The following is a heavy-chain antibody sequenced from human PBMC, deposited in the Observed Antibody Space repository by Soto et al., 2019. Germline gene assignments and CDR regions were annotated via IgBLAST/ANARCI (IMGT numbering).Heavy chain of an antibody. CDR1: GYTFTSYG. CDR2: ISAYNGNT. J-gene: IGHJ4*02. V-gene: IGHV1-18*01. CDR3: ARDLGQHQVDY. D-gene: IGHD6-13*01. Sequence: QVQLVQSGAEVKKPGASVKVSCKASGYTFTSYGITWVRQAPGQGLEWMGWISAYNGNTNYAQKLQGRVTMTTDTTTSTAYMELGSLRCERAGVYYCARDLGQHQVDYWGEGTVVTVSS.